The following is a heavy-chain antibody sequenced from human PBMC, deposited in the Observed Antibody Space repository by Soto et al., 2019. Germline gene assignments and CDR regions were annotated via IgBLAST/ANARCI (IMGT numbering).Heavy chain of an antibody. CDR2: IYYSGST. D-gene: IGHD3-10*01. V-gene: IGHV4-59*08. CDR3: ARAGYYGSGSHYYYYMDV. CDR1: GGSISSYY. J-gene: IGHJ6*03. Sequence: SETLSLTSTVSGGSISSYYWSWIRQPPGKGLEWIGYIYYSGSTNYNPSLKSRVTISVDTSKNQFSLKLSSVTAADTAVYYCARAGYYGSGSHYYYYMDVWGKGTTVTVSS.